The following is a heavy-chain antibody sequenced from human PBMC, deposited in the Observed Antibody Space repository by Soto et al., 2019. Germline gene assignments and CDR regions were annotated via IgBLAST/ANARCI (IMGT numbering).Heavy chain of an antibody. CDR3: ASMYSSSWYVIDY. J-gene: IGHJ4*02. CDR1: GYTFTSYD. V-gene: IGHV1-8*01. CDR2: MNPNSGNT. D-gene: IGHD6-13*01. Sequence: ASVKVSCKASGYTFTSYDINWVRQATGQGLEWMGWMNPNSGNTGYAQKFQGRVTMTRNTSISTAYMELSSLRSEDTAVYYCASMYSSSWYVIDYWGQGTLVTVSS.